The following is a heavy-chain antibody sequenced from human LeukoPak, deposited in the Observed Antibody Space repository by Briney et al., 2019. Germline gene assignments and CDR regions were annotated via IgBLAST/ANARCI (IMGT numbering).Heavy chain of an antibody. CDR3: AKESNPYYYDSSGYPVDY. D-gene: IGHD3-22*01. CDR1: GFTFSSYA. Sequence: PGGSLRLSCAASGFTFSSYAMSWVRQAPGKGLEWVSAISGSGGSTYYADSVKGRFTISRDNSKNTLYLQMNSLRAEDTAVYYCAKESNPYYYDSSGYPVDYWGQGTLVTVSS. J-gene: IGHJ4*02. CDR2: ISGSGGST. V-gene: IGHV3-23*01.